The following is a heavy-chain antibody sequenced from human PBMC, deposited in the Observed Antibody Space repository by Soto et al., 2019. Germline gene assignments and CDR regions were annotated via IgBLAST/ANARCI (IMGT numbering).Heavy chain of an antibody. V-gene: IGHV4-34*01. D-gene: IGHD4-4*01. CDR3: ARGNYSNYEVPFDY. CDR2: INHSGST. Sequence: SETLSLTCAGYGGSFSGYYWSWIRQPPGKGLEWIGEINHSGSTNYNPSLKSRVTISVDTSKNQFSLKLSSVTAADTAVYYCARGNYSNYEVPFDYWGQGTLVTVSS. CDR1: GGSFSGYY. J-gene: IGHJ4*02.